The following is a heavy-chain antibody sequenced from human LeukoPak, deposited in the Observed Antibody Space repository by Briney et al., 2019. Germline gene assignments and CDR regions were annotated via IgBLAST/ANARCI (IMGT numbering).Heavy chain of an antibody. J-gene: IGHJ5*02. CDR2: ISGDGGST. CDR3: ARVGQQQLEGWFDP. CDR1: GFTFDDYA. V-gene: IGHV3-43*02. D-gene: IGHD6-13*01. Sequence: PGGSLRLSCAASGFTFDDYAMHWVRQAPGKGLEWVSLISGDGGSTYYADSVKGRFTISRDNSKNTLYLQMNNLRAEDTAVYYCARVGQQQLEGWFDPWGQGTLVTVSS.